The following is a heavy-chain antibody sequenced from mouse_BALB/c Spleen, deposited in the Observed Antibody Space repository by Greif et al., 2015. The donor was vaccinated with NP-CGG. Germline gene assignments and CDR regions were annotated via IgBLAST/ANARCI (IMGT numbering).Heavy chain of an antibody. V-gene: IGHV1S81*02. CDR1: GYTFTSYY. CDR3: TRQGWLLFLFDY. CDR2: INPSNGGT. Sequence: QVQLQQSGAELVKPGASVKLSCKASGYTFTSYYMYWVKQRPGQGLEWIGEINPSNGGTNFNEKFKSKATLTVDKSSSTAYMQLSSLTSEDSAVYYCTRQGWLLFLFDYWGQGTTLTVSS. D-gene: IGHD2-3*01. J-gene: IGHJ2*01.